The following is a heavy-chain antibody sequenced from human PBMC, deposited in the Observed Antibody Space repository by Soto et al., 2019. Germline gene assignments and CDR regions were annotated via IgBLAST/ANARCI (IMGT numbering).Heavy chain of an antibody. V-gene: IGHV6-1*01. D-gene: IGHD3-10*01. CDR1: GDSVSSNSAA. J-gene: IGHJ6*02. Sequence: SQTLSLTCAISGDSVSSNSAAWNWIRQSPSRGLEWLGRTYYRSKWYNDYAVSVKSRITINPDTSKNQFSLQLNSVTPEDTAVYYCAREGRNGSGSYYSDYYYYGMDVWGQGTTVTVSS. CDR2: TYYRSKWYN. CDR3: AREGRNGSGSYYSDYYYYGMDV.